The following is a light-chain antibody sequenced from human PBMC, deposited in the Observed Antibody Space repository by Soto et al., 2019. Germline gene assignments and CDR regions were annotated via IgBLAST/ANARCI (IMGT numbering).Light chain of an antibody. V-gene: IGLV6-57*02. CDR2: EDN. CDR1: SGSIASNY. Sequence: NFMPAQPHSVSESPGKTVTMSCTGSSGSIASNYVQWYQQRPGSAPTTVIYEDNQRPSGVPDRFSGSIDSSSNSASLTISGLKTEDEADYYCQSYDSSNVVFGGGTQLTVL. CDR3: QSYDSSNVV. J-gene: IGLJ2*01.